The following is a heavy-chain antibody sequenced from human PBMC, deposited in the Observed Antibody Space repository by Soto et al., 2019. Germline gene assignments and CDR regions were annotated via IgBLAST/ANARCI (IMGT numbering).Heavy chain of an antibody. Sequence: EVQLLESGGGLVQPGGSLRLSCAASGFTFSSYAMSWVRQAPGKGLEWVSAISGSGGSTYYADSVKGLFTISRDNSKNTLYMQLNSLSAEDSAGHYCEKALGYWGQGTLVTVSS. CDR3: EKALGY. CDR1: GFTFSSYA. V-gene: IGHV3-23*01. J-gene: IGHJ4*02. CDR2: ISGSGGST.